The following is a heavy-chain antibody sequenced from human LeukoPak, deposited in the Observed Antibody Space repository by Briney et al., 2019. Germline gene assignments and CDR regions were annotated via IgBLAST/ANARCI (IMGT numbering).Heavy chain of an antibody. V-gene: IGHV4-4*07. CDR3: ARGRGSSWYYFDS. CDR2: IYASGNT. Sequence: PSETLSLTCTVSGGSISSYYWSWVRQPAGKGLEWIGRIYASGNTNYNPSLKSRVTMTVDTSKNQFSLNLSSVTAADTAVYYCARGRGSSWYYFDSWGQGTLVTVSS. J-gene: IGHJ4*02. CDR1: GGSISSYY. D-gene: IGHD6-13*01.